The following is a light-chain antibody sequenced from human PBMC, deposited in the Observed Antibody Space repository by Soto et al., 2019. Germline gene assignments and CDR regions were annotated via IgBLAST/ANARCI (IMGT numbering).Light chain of an antibody. Sequence: EIVLTQSPGTLSLSPGERATLSCRASQSVSSSFVGWYQQKPRQAPRLLFYATSSRATDIPETFSGSGSGTNFTLTISRLEPEDFAVYYCHQYDKSPWTFGQGTKVEIK. J-gene: IGKJ1*01. CDR3: HQYDKSPWT. CDR1: QSVSSSF. CDR2: ATS. V-gene: IGKV3-20*01.